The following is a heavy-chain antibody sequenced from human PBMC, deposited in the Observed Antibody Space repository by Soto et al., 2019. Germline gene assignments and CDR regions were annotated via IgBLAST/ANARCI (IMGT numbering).Heavy chain of an antibody. D-gene: IGHD3-10*01. CDR1: GFPFTTYG. J-gene: IGHJ4*02. Sequence: QVQLVESGGGVVQPGRSLRLSCAASGFPFTTYGMHWVREGPGKGLEWVAVISYDGSNKYYADSVKGRITISRDNSKSTLYLQMNSLRPEDTAVYYCVGGQYYFDYRGQGTLVTVSS. CDR2: ISYDGSNK. CDR3: VGGQYYFDY. V-gene: IGHV3-30*03.